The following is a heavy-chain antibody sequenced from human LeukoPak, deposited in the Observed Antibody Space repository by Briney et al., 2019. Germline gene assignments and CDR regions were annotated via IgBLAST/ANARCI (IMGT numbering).Heavy chain of an antibody. V-gene: IGHV3-9*03. CDR1: GFTFDDYA. CDR2: INWNSHII. Sequence: PGRSLRLSCAASGFTFDDYAMNWVRQAPGKGLEWVSSINWNSHIIAYADSVKGRFTISRDNAKNSLYLQMNSLRAEDMALYYCAKEARRDCSGGNCYRYFDLWGRGTLVTVSS. J-gene: IGHJ2*01. CDR3: AKEARRDCSGGNCYRYFDL. D-gene: IGHD2-15*01.